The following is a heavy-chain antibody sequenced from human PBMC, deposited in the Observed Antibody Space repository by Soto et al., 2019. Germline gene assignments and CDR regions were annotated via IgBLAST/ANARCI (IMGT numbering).Heavy chain of an antibody. CDR3: AKLGASIWSPHYYFDC. D-gene: IGHD2-8*02. CDR2: IIGSGSNT. J-gene: IGHJ4*02. V-gene: IGHV3-23*01. Sequence: EVQLLESGGGLVQPGGSLRLSCAASGFAFSNYAMGWVRQTPGKGLEWVSAIIGSGSNTYYADSVKGRFTTSRDNSKNTLYLEMNSLRAEDTAVYFCAKLGASIWSPHYYFDCWGQGTLVTVSS. CDR1: GFAFSNYA.